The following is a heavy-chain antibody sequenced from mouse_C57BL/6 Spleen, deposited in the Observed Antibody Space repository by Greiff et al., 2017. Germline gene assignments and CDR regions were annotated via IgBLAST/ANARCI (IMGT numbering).Heavy chain of an antibody. CDR2: IWTGGGT. D-gene: IGHD2-1*01. V-gene: IGHV2-9-1*01. Sequence: VQGVESGPGLVAPSQSLSITCTVSGFSLTSYAISWVRQPPGKGLEWLGVIWTGGGTNYNSALKSRLSISKDNSKSQVFLKMNSLQTDDTARYYCASGYGNYPSYAMDYWGQGTSVTVSS. CDR3: ASGYGNYPSYAMDY. CDR1: GFSLTSYA. J-gene: IGHJ4*01.